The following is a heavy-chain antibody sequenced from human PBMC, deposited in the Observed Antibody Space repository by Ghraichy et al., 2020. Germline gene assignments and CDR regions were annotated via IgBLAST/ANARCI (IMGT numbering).Heavy chain of an antibody. CDR3: AKDAVITYYYDSSGYSTFDY. Sequence: GESLNISCAASGFTFSSYAMSWVRQAPGKGLEWVSAISGSGGSTYYADSVKGRFTISRDNSKNTLYLQMNSLRAEDTAVYYCAKDAVITYYYDSSGYSTFDYWGQGTRVTVSS. J-gene: IGHJ4*02. CDR1: GFTFSSYA. D-gene: IGHD3-22*01. V-gene: IGHV3-23*01. CDR2: ISGSGGST.